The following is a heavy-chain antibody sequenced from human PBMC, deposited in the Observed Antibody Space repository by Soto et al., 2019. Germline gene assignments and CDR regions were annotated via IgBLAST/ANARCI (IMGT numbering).Heavy chain of an antibody. D-gene: IGHD3-22*01. CDR2: ISAYNGNT. CDR1: GYTFTSYG. CDR3: ARSPHYYYDSSGYHPPGWFDP. J-gene: IGHJ5*02. Sequence: ASVKVSCKASGYTFTSYGISWVRQAPGQGLEWMGWISAYNGNTNYAQKLQGRVTMTTDTSTSTAYMELRSLRSDDTAVYYCARSPHYYYDSSGYHPPGWFDPWGQGTLVTVSS. V-gene: IGHV1-18*01.